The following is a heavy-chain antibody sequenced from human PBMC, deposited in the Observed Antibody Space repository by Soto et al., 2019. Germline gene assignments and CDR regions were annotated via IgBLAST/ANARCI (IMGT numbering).Heavy chain of an antibody. CDR2: ISGSGGSSGP. CDR3: AKARCSTANCYVPEY. Sequence: GGSLRLSCVASGFPFSTYTMSWVRQAPGKGLEWVSVISGSGGSSGPSYADSVQGRFSISRDNTRNTLYLQMNSLRGEDTAMYYCAKARCSTANCYVPEYWGQGTRVTVSS. CDR1: GFPFSTYT. D-gene: IGHD2-2*01. J-gene: IGHJ4*02. V-gene: IGHV3-23*01.